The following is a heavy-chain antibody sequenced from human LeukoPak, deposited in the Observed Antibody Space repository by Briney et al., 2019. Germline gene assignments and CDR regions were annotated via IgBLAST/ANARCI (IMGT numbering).Heavy chain of an antibody. V-gene: IGHV3-33*01. CDR3: ARGGLTIAEATTSWYLDY. J-gene: IGHJ4*02. CDR1: GFTLSTYG. CDR2: ICYDGSNE. D-gene: IGHD1-26*01. Sequence: GGSLRLSCAASGFTLSTYGMHWVRQAQGKGLEWVALICYDGSNENYADSVKGRFTISRDNSRDMVYLQMNSLRGEDTAVYYCARGGLTIAEATTSWYLDYWGQGTLVTVSS.